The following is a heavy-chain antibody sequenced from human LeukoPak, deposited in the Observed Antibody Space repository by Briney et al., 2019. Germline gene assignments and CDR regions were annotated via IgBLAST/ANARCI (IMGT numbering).Heavy chain of an antibody. V-gene: IGHV3-33*08. CDR1: GFTFSSYG. CDR3: ARDLDKCSGGSCSSDY. Sequence: PGGSLRLSCAASGFTFSSYGMHWVRQAPGKGLEWVAVIWYDGSNKYYADSVKGRFTISRDNSKNTLYLQMNSLRAEDTAVYYCARDLDKCSGGSCSSDYWGQGTLVTVSS. D-gene: IGHD2-15*01. CDR2: IWYDGSNK. J-gene: IGHJ4*02.